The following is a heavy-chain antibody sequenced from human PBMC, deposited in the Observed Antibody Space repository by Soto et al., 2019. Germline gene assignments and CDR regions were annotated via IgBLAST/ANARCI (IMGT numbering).Heavy chain of an antibody. V-gene: IGHV4-30-2*01. J-gene: IGHJ4*02. CDR1: GVSITTNGYS. CDR2: IYPSGTI. Sequence: SETLSLTCAVSGVSITTNGYSWSWIRQPPGKGLEWIGYIYPSGTIFYNPSLNSRVTVSADTSNNQFSLKLTSVTAADTAVYFCATYTAFAKYYFDYWGRGTLVTVSS. CDR3: ATYTAFAKYYFDY. D-gene: IGHD3-16*01.